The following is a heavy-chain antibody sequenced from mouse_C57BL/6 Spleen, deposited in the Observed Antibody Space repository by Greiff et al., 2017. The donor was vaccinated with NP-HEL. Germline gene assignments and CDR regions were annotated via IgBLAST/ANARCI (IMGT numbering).Heavy chain of an antibody. Sequence: ESGPGLVKPSQSLSLTCSVTGYSITNGYYWNWIRQFPGNKLEWMGYISYDGSNNYNPSLKNRISITRDTSKNQFFLKLNSVTTEDTATYSCARDWGYYGSSTWFACWGKGTLVTVSA. J-gene: IGHJ3*01. V-gene: IGHV3-6*01. CDR3: ARDWGYYGSSTWFAC. CDR1: GYSITNGYY. D-gene: IGHD1-1*01. CDR2: ISYDGSN.